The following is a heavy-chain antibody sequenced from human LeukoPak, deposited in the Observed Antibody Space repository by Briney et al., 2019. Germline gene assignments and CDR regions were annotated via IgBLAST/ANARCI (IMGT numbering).Heavy chain of an antibody. V-gene: IGHV4-4*09. CDR3: ARGHKYCSSTSCYGGNWFDP. D-gene: IGHD2-2*01. CDR1: GDSINNHY. Sequence: SETLSLTCTVSGDSINNHYWSWIRQPPGKGLEWIGFIYTRGSTNYNPSLKSRVTISVDTSKNQFSLKLSSVTAADTAVYYCARGHKYCSSTSCYGGNWFDPWGQGTLVTVSS. J-gene: IGHJ5*02. CDR2: IYTRGST.